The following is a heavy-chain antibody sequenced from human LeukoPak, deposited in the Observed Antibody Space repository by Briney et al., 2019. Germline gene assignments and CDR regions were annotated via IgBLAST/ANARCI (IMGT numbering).Heavy chain of an antibody. V-gene: IGHV3-23*01. CDR2: ISGSGGST. D-gene: IGHD1-26*01. CDR3: AIGGSYYYYYGMDV. Sequence: GASLRLSCAASGFTFSSYAMSWVRQAPGKGLEWVSAISGSGGSTYYADSVKGRFTISRDNSKNTLYLQMNSLRAEDTAVYYCAIGGSYYYYYGMDVWGQGTTVTVSS. J-gene: IGHJ6*02. CDR1: GFTFSSYA.